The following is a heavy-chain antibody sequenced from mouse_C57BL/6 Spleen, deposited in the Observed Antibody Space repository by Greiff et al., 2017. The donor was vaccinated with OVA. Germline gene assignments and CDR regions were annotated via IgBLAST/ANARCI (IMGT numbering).Heavy chain of an antibody. J-gene: IGHJ1*03. CDR3: ARYSYYYGSSYDWYFDV. CDR2: IYPGSGST. D-gene: IGHD1-1*01. Sequence: VQLQQPGAELVKPGASVKMSCKASGYTFTSYWITWVKQRPGQGLEWIGDIYPGSGSTNYNEKFKSKATLTVDTSSSTAYVQLSSLTSEDSAVYYCARYSYYYGSSYDWYFDVWGTGTTVTVSS. V-gene: IGHV1-55*01. CDR1: GYTFTSYW.